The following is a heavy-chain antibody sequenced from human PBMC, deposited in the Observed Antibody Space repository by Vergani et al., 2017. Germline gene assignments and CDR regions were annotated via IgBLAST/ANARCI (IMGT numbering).Heavy chain of an antibody. J-gene: IGHJ6*02. Sequence: EVQLVESGGGLVQPGGSLRLSCAASGFTFSSYEMNWVRQAPGKGLEWVSYISSSGSTIYYADSVKGRFTISRDNAKNSLYLQMNSLRAEDTAVYYCARASPLVVPAAIFYYYYGMDVWGQGTTVTVSS. CDR3: ARASPLVVPAAIFYYYYGMDV. V-gene: IGHV3-48*03. CDR2: ISSSGSTI. D-gene: IGHD2-2*01. CDR1: GFTFSSYE.